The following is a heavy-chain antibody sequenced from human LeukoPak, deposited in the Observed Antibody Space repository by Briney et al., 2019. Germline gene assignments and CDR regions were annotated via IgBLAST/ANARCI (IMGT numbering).Heavy chain of an antibody. CDR2: ISSSSSYR. CDR3: AREGYSPRDGYNFNFDY. Sequence: GGSLRLSCAASGFTFSSYGMHWVRQAPGKGLEWVSSISSSSSYRYYADSVKGRFTISRDNAKNSLYLQVNSLRAEDTAVYYCAREGYSPRDGYNFNFDYWGQGTLVTVSS. D-gene: IGHD5-24*01. CDR1: GFTFSSYG. V-gene: IGHV3-21*01. J-gene: IGHJ4*02.